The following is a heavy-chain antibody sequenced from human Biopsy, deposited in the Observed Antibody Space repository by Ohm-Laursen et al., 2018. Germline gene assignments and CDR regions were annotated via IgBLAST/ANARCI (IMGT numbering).Heavy chain of an antibody. V-gene: IGHV4-31*01. D-gene: IGHD3-22*01. CDR3: ARGDYFDSNGYFWFDP. Sequence: PSETLSLTCTVSGGSISSGGSYWSWIRQRPGKGLEGLGYLFNSANTYYNPSLKNLITISGDTSKNQFSLKLNSVTASDTAVYFCARGDYFDSNGYFWFDPWGQGTLVTVSS. CDR1: GGSISSGGSY. J-gene: IGHJ5*02. CDR2: LFNSANT.